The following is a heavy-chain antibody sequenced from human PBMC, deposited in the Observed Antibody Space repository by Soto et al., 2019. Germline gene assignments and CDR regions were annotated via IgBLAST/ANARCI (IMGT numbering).Heavy chain of an antibody. V-gene: IGHV4-4*02. CDR3: VRGGHWQFDS. D-gene: IGHD1-26*01. J-gene: IGHJ5*01. CDR1: GDSITSDWW. Sequence: QVQLQESGPGRVKPSETLSLTCAVSGDSITSDWWWTWVRQSPGKGLEWIGEVHHRRSTNYNPSLRSRIIISVDNSKNQFSLILTSVTAADTALYYCVRGGHWQFDSWGQGALVIVSP. CDR2: VHHRRST.